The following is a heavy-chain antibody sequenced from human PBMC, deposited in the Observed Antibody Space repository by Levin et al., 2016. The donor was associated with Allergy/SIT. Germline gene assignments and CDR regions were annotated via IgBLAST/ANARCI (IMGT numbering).Heavy chain of an antibody. J-gene: IGHJ4*02. Sequence: GGSLRLSCAASGFTFDTYIMHWVRQGPGKGLEWVSLISWDGHTTYYADSVKGRFAISRDNSKNSLYLQMNSLRTEDTALYYCAKMSIAVAGAFDYWGQGTLVTVSS. V-gene: IGHV3-43*01. D-gene: IGHD6-19*01. CDR2: ISWDGHTT. CDR3: AKMSIAVAGAFDY. CDR1: GFTFDTYI.